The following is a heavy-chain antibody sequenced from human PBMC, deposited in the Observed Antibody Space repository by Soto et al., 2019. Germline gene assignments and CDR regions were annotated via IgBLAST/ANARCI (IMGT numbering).Heavy chain of an antibody. Sequence: GGSLRLSCAASGFTFSSYSMNWVRQAPGKGLEWVSSISSSSSYIYYADSVKGRFTISRDNAKNSLYLQMNSLRAEDTAVYYCARDRDYYILTGYYLGTNFDYWGQGTLVTVSS. CDR2: ISSSSSYI. CDR3: ARDRDYYILTGYYLGTNFDY. J-gene: IGHJ4*02. CDR1: GFTFSSYS. V-gene: IGHV3-21*01. D-gene: IGHD3-9*01.